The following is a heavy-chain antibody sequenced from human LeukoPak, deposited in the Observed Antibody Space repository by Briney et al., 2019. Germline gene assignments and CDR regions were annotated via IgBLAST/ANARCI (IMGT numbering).Heavy chain of an antibody. D-gene: IGHD6-6*01. J-gene: IGHJ4*02. CDR2: ISNNGRAI. V-gene: IGHV3-11*04. Sequence: PGGSLRLSCAASGFTFSDYYMSWIRQAPGKGLGWISYISNNGRAIYYADSVKGRFTLSRDNAKNSLYLQMNSLRADDTAVYYCARAVTFSSSPYYFDYWGQGTLVTVSS. CDR3: ARAVTFSSSPYYFDY. CDR1: GFTFSDYY.